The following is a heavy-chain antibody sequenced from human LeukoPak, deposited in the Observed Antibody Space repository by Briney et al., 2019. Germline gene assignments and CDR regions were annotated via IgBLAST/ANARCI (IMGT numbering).Heavy chain of an antibody. D-gene: IGHD6-6*01. J-gene: IGHJ3*02. Sequence: ASVKVSCKASGGTFSSYAISWARQAPGQGLEWMGGIFPIFGTANYAQKFQGRVTITTDESTSTAYMELSSLRSEDTAVYYCARETSSSSAFDIWGQGTMVTVSS. CDR1: GGTFSSYA. CDR2: IFPIFGTA. CDR3: ARETSSSSAFDI. V-gene: IGHV1-69*05.